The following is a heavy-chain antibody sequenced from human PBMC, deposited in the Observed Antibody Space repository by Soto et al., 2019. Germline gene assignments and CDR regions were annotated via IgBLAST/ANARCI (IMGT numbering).Heavy chain of an antibody. V-gene: IGHV4-59*01. D-gene: IGHD3-3*01. CDR3: ARGLKGSGSSYYFDS. Sequence: QSQTLSLTCTVSGGSISSYCWSWIRQPPGKGLEWIAYIYYSGSTNYNPSLKSRVSISVDTSKNQFSLKLRSLTAADTAVYYCARGLKGSGSSYYFDSWGQGTLVTVSS. CDR2: IYYSGST. J-gene: IGHJ4*02. CDR1: GGSISSYC.